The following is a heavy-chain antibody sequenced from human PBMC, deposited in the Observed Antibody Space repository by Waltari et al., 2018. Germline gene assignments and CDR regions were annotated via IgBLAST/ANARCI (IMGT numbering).Heavy chain of an antibody. J-gene: IGHJ6*03. V-gene: IGHV1-2*06. Sequence: QVQLVQSGAEVKKPGASVKVSCKASGYTFTGYYMHWVRQAPGQGLEWMGRINPNSGGTNYAQKFQGRVTMTRDTSISTAYMELSRLRSDDTAVYYCAREGRSIAARPGVVDYYYYYMDVWGKGTTVTVSS. D-gene: IGHD6-6*01. CDR3: AREGRSIAARPGVVDYYYYYMDV. CDR2: INPNSGGT. CDR1: GYTFTGYY.